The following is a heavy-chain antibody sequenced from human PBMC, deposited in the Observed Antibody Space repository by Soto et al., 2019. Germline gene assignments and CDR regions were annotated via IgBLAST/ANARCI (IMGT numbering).Heavy chain of an antibody. D-gene: IGHD2-15*01. CDR1: GFTFSSYW. Sequence: EVQLVESGGGIVQPGGSLRLSCAASGFTFSSYWMQWVRQAPGKGLVWVSRINSDGSSTSYADSVKGRFTISRDNAKNTLYLQMNSLRAEDTAVYYCVRTSLVVAAATREDYWGQGTLVTVSS. CDR3: VRTSLVVAAATREDY. CDR2: INSDGSST. J-gene: IGHJ4*02. V-gene: IGHV3-74*01.